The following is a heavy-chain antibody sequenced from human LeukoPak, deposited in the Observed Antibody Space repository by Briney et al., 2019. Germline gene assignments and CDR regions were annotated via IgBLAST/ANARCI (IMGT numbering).Heavy chain of an antibody. CDR3: ARHSSSSGSRIDY. CDR1: EFTFSTYG. D-gene: IGHD6-6*01. V-gene: IGHV3-21*01. Sequence: GGSLRLSCAASEFTFSTYGMHWVRQAPGKGLEWVSSISSSSSYIYYADSVKGRFTISRDNAKNSLYLQMNSLRAEDTAMYYCARHSSSSGSRIDYWGQGTLVTVSS. CDR2: ISSSSSYI. J-gene: IGHJ4*02.